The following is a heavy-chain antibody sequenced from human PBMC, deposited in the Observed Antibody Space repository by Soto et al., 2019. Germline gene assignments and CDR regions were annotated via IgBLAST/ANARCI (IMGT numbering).Heavy chain of an antibody. CDR2: IYWDDDK. CDR3: VHLYNNNGYFLFFDY. V-gene: IGHV2-5*02. Sequence: GPTLVNPTQTLTLTCTFSGFSLSSSGVGVGWIRQPPGKALEWLALIYWDDDKRYSPSLNSRLTITKDTSKNQVVLTMTNMDPVDTATYYCVHLYNNNGYFLFFDYWGQGALVTVSS. J-gene: IGHJ4*02. D-gene: IGHD3-22*01. CDR1: GFSLSSSGVG.